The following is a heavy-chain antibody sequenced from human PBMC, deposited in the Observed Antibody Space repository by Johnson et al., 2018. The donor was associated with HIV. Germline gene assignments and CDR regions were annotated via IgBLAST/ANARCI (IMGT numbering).Heavy chain of an antibody. Sequence: QVQLVESGGGLLHPGGSLRLSCGAPPFTFSSYAMRWVRQAPGKGLEWVAVISYDGSNKYYADSVKGRFTISRDNSKNTLYLQRNSLGAEDTAVYYCAKDFAGYRSGWLEGVAFDIWGQGTMVTVSS. V-gene: IGHV3-30-3*01. CDR2: ISYDGSNK. CDR3: AKDFAGYRSGWLEGVAFDI. J-gene: IGHJ3*02. D-gene: IGHD6-19*01. CDR1: PFTFSSYA.